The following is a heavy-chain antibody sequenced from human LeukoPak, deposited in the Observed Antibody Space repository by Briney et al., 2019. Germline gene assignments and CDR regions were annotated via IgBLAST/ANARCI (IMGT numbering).Heavy chain of an antibody. J-gene: IGHJ6*03. D-gene: IGHD1/OR15-1a*01. V-gene: IGHV1-18*01. Sequence: ASVKVSCKASGYTFTSYGISWVRQAPGQGLEWMGWISAYNGNTNYAQKLQGRVTMTTDTSTSTAYMELSSLRSEDTAVYYCARDSGDGSSHSHEDPNWNRRRYYYYYMDVWGKGTTVTVSS. CDR3: ARDSGDGSSHSHEDPNWNRRRYYYYYMDV. CDR2: ISAYNGNT. CDR1: GYTFTSYG.